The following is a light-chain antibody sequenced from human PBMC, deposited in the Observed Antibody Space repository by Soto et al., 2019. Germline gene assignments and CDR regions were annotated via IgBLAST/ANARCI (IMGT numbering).Light chain of an antibody. CDR3: SSYTSSSTLVV. Sequence: QSALTQPASVSGSPGQSITISCTGTCSDVGGYNYVSWYQQHPGKAPKHMIYDVSNRPSGVSNRFSGSKSGNTASLTISGLQAEDEADYYCSSYTSSSTLVVFGGGTKLTVL. CDR2: DVS. CDR1: CSDVGGYNY. V-gene: IGLV2-14*01. J-gene: IGLJ2*01.